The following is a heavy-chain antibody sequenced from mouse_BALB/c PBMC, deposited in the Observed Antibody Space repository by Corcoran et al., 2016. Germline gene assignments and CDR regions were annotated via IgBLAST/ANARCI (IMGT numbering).Heavy chain of an antibody. CDR3: ARRVNSYAMDY. Sequence: QVTLKESGPGILQPSQTLSLTCSFSGFSLSTSGMGVSWIRQPSGKGLEWLAHIYWDDDKRYNPSLKSRLTISKDTSSNQVFLKITSVDTADTATYYCARRVNSYAMDYWGQGTSVTVSS. CDR1: GFSLSTSGMG. CDR2: IYWDDDK. J-gene: IGHJ4*01. V-gene: IGHV8-12*01.